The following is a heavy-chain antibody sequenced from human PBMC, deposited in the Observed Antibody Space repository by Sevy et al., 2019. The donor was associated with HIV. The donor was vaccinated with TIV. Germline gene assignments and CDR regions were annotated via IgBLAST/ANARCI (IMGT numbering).Heavy chain of an antibody. V-gene: IGHV3-30*18. J-gene: IGHJ4*02. CDR2: ISSDGTNK. Sequence: GGSLRLSCAASGFTFSLYGMNWVRQAPGKGLEWVAVISSDGTNKYYADSVKGRFTISRDNSKNTLYLQMNSLRPEDTAVYYCAKGVSSAVVVTAFDSWGLGTLVTVSS. D-gene: IGHD2-21*02. CDR1: GFTFSLYG. CDR3: AKGVSSAVVVTAFDS.